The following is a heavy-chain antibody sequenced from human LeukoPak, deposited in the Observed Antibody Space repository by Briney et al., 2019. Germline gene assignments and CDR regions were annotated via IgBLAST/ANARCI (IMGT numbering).Heavy chain of an antibody. D-gene: IGHD2-2*01. CDR3: AKDAGSYCSRTSCYYDY. Sequence: PGRSLRLSCAASGFTFSSYGMHWVRQAPGKGLEWVAVISYDGSNKYYADSVKGRFTISRDNPKNTLCLQMNSLRAEDTAVYYCAKDAGSYCSRTSCYYDYWGQGTLVTVSS. J-gene: IGHJ4*02. V-gene: IGHV3-30*18. CDR1: GFTFSSYG. CDR2: ISYDGSNK.